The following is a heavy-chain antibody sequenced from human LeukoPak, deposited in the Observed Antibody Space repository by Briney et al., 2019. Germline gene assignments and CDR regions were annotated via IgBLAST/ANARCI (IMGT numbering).Heavy chain of an antibody. CDR3: ARGLGDYKPKNYFDY. CDR2: MNPKSGNT. J-gene: IGHJ4*02. Sequence: ASVKVSCKASGYTFTTYDISWVRQATGQGLEWMGWMNPKSGNTGYAQKFQGRVTITRNTSINTAYMELSGLKSDDTAVYYCARGLGDYKPKNYFDYWGQGTLVTVSS. V-gene: IGHV1-8*03. CDR1: GYTFTTYD. D-gene: IGHD4-17*01.